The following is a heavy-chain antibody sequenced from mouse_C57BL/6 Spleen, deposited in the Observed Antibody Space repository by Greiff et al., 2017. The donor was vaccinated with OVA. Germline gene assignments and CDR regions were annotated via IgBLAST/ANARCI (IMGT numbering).Heavy chain of an antibody. CDR1: GFTFSDYG. CDR2: ISSGSSTI. J-gene: IGHJ2*01. V-gene: IGHV5-17*01. Sequence: EVQLVESGGGLVKPGGSLKLSCAASGFTFSDYGMHWVRQAPEKGLEWVAYISSGSSTIYYADTVKGRFTISRDNAKNTPFLQMTSLRSEDTAMYYCARVFPLDYWGQGTTLTVSS. CDR3: ARVFPLDY.